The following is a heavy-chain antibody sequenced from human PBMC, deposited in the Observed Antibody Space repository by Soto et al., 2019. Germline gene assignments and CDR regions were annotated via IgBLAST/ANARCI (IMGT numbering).Heavy chain of an antibody. Sequence: ASVKVSCKASGYTFTSYAMHWVRQAPGQRLEWMGWINAGNGNTKYSQKFQGRVTITRDTSASTDYMELSSLRSEDTAVYYCAREFDFWSGYYDYWGQGTLVTVSS. CDR1: GYTFTSYA. CDR3: AREFDFWSGYYDY. J-gene: IGHJ4*02. V-gene: IGHV1-3*01. CDR2: INAGNGNT. D-gene: IGHD3-3*01.